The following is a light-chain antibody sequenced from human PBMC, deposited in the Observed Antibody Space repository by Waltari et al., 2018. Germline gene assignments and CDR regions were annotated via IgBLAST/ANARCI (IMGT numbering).Light chain of an antibody. CDR1: QSIGRN. CDR2: DAT. J-gene: IGKJ1*01. Sequence: EIVMTQSPATLSVSPGELATLSCRASQSIGRNLAWYQQKPGQAPRLLIYDATTRDPDIAARFSGSGSGTEFTLTISSLQSEDFAVYFCQQYRDWPRTFGHGTKVETK. V-gene: IGKV3-15*01. CDR3: QQYRDWPRT.